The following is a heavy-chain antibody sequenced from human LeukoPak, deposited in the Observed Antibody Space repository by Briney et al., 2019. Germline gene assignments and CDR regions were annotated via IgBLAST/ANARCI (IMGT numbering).Heavy chain of an antibody. CDR3: ARGGMGSNDFVKYYYYNLDV. D-gene: IGHD3-16*01. CDR2: VDTDGSST. Sequence: GGSLRLSCSASGFAFGTYWMHWVRQVPGKGLEWLSRVDTDGSSTTYAVSVRGRFTISRDNAKNTLYLQMNSSRAEDTAVYYCARGGMGSNDFVKYYYYNLDVWGKGTTVTVSS. CDR1: GFAFGTYW. V-gene: IGHV3-74*03. J-gene: IGHJ6*04.